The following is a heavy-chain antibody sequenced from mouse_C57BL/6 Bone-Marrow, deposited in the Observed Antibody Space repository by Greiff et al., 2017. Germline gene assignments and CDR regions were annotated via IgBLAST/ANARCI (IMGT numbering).Heavy chain of an antibody. CDR2: ISSGGSYT. CDR1: GFTFSSYG. V-gene: IGHV5-6*01. Sequence: EVMLVESGGDLVKPGGSLKLSCAASGFTFSSYGMSWVRQTPDKRLEWVATISSGGSYTYYPDSVKGRFTISRDNAKNTLYLQMSSLKSEDTAMYYCARSFSWFAYWGQGTLVTVSA. CDR3: ARSFSWFAY. J-gene: IGHJ3*01.